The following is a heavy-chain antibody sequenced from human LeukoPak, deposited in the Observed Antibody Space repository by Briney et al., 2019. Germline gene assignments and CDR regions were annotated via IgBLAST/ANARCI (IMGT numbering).Heavy chain of an antibody. CDR1: GGTFSSYA. V-gene: IGHV1-69*05. Sequence: SVKVSCKASGGTFSSYAISWVRQAPGQGLEWMGGIILIFGTANYAQKFQGRVTITTDESTSTAYMELSSLRSEDTAVYYCATNYGSGSFLRPWGYWGQGTLVTVSS. CDR2: IILIFGTA. D-gene: IGHD3-10*01. CDR3: ATNYGSGSFLRPWGY. J-gene: IGHJ4*02.